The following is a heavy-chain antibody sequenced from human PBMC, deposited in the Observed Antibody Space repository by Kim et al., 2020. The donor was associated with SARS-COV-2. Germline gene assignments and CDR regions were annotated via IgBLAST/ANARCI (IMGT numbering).Heavy chain of an antibody. D-gene: IGHD6-19*01. CDR3: VKGRSTVPGSKDLDY. CDR1: GFSFGSYA. CDR2: IGSTGINI. J-gene: IGHJ4*02. V-gene: IGHV3-23*05. Sequence: GGSLRLSCVASGFSFGSYAMLWVRQAPGKGLEWVSRIGSTGINIYYADSVKGRFTTSRDNSKNTVFLQLNSLRDEHKAIYYCVKGRSTVPGSKDLDYWGQGTLVTVSS.